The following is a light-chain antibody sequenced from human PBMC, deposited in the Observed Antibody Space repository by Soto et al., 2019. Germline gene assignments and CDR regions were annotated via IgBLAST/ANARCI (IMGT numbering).Light chain of an antibody. Sequence: QSALTQPASVSGSPGQSITISCTGTSSDVGGYNYVSWYQQHPGKAPKLMIYDVNIRPSGVSNRFSGSKSGNTASLTISGLQAEYEADYYSSSYTSIDTRVFGTGTKVTVL. J-gene: IGLJ1*01. CDR2: DVN. CDR3: SSYTSIDTRV. V-gene: IGLV2-14*01. CDR1: SSDVGGYNY.